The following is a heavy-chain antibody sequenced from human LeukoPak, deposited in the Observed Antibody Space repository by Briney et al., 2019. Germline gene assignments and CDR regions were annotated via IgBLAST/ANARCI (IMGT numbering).Heavy chain of an antibody. D-gene: IGHD2-2*01. CDR2: IYYSGST. CDR3: ARLANADIVVVPAAIPPNWFDP. V-gene: IGHV4-39*01. Sequence: SETLSLTCTVSGGSISNYYWGWIRQPPGKGLEWIGSIYYSGSTYYNPSLKSRVTISVDTSKNQFSLKLSSVTAADTAVYYCARLANADIVVVPAAIPPNWFDPWGQGTLVTVSS. J-gene: IGHJ5*02. CDR1: GGSISNYY.